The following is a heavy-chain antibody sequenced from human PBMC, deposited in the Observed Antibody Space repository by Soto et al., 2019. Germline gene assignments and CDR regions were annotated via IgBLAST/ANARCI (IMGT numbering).Heavy chain of an antibody. V-gene: IGHV1-18*04. J-gene: IGHJ3*02. CDR1: GYTFTSYG. CDR3: ARGRITIFGVVMNPFDI. CDR2: ISAYNGNT. Sequence: ASVKVSCKASGYTFTSYGISWVRQAPGQGLEWMGWISAYNGNTNYAQKLQGRVTMTTDTSTSTAYMELRSLRSDDTAVYYCARGRITIFGVVMNPFDIWGQGTMVTVSS. D-gene: IGHD3-3*01.